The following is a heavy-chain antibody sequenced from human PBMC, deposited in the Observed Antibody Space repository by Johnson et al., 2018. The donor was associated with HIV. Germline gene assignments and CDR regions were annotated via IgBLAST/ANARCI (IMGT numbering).Heavy chain of an antibody. J-gene: IGHJ3*02. CDR3: AKDVGNYWPDSFDI. V-gene: IGHV3-30*18. CDR2: ISFDGNLK. Sequence: QVQLVESGGGVVQPGKSLTLSCVASGLSFSNFGIHWVRQAPGKGPEWVAVISFDGNLKKYADSVQGRFTISRDKSENTLYLQMNSLRDEDTAVYYCAKDVGNYWPDSFDIWGQGTMVTVSS. CDR1: GLSFSNFG. D-gene: IGHD3-22*01.